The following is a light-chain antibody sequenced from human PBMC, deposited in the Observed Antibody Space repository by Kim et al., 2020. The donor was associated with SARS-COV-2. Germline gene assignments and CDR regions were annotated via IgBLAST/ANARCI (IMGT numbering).Light chain of an antibody. CDR2: GAS. V-gene: IGKV3-15*01. CDR1: QSISSN. Sequence: VSPGERATLSCRASQSISSNLAWYQRKPGQPPRLLISGASTRATGLPARFSGSGSGTEFTLTISSLQSEDFAVYYCQQYNSWPRTFGQGTKVEIK. CDR3: QQYNSWPRT. J-gene: IGKJ1*01.